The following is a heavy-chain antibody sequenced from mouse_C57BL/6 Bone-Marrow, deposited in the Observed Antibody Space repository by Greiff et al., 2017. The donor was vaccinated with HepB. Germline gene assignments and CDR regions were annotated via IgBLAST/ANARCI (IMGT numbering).Heavy chain of an antibody. CDR3: ARRAAYYSNYVDD. CDR1: GYTFTSYG. CDR2: IYPRSGNP. Sequence: QVQLQQSGAELARPGASVKLSCKASGYTFTSYGISWVKQRTGQGLEWIGEIYPRSGNPYYNEKFKGKATLTADKSYSTAYMELRSLTSEDSAVYFCARRAAYYSNYVDDWGQGTTLTVSS. J-gene: IGHJ2*01. D-gene: IGHD2-5*01. V-gene: IGHV1-81*01.